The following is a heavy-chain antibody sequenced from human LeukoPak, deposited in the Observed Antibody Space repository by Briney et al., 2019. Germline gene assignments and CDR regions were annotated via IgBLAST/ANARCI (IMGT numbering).Heavy chain of an antibody. CDR3: AKAPTMIVVVTLFQH. CDR1: GFTFSSYG. CDR2: ISYDGSNK. J-gene: IGHJ1*01. V-gene: IGHV3-30*18. Sequence: GGSLRLSCAASGFTFSSYGVHWVRQAPGKGLEWVAVISYDGSNKYYADSVKGRFTISRDNSKNTLYLQMNSLRAEDTAVYYCAKAPTMIVVVTLFQHWGQGTLVTVSS. D-gene: IGHD3-22*01.